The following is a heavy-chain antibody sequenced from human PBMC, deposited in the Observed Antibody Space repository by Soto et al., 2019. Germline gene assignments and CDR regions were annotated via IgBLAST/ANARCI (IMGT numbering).Heavy chain of an antibody. J-gene: IGHJ4*02. CDR1: GGSISSGGYY. CDR2: IYYSGST. D-gene: IGHD2-2*01. CDR3: ARGHIVVVPAATENQFDY. V-gene: IGHV4-31*03. Sequence: SETLSLTCTVSGGSISSGGYYWSWISQHAGKGLEWIGYIYYSGSTYYNPSLKSRVTISVDTSKNQFSLKLSSVTAADTAVYYCARGHIVVVPAATENQFDYWGQGTLVTVSS.